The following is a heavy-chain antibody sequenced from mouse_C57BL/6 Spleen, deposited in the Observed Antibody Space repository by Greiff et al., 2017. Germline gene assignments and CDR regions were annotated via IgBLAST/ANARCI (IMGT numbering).Heavy chain of an antibody. D-gene: IGHD1-1*01. CDR2: ISSGSSTI. V-gene: IGHV5-17*01. CDR3: ARDFVFRITPFAY. Sequence: EVKLMESGGGLVKPGGSLKLSCAASGFTFSDYGMHWVRQAPEKGLEWVAYISSGSSTIYYADTVKGRFTISRDNAKNTLFLQMTSLRSEDTAMYYCARDFVFRITPFAYWGQGTLVTVSA. CDR1: GFTFSDYG. J-gene: IGHJ3*01.